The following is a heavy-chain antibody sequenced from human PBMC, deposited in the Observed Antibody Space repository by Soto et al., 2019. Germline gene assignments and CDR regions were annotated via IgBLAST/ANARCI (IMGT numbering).Heavy chain of an antibody. D-gene: IGHD3-3*01. CDR2: INPSGGST. V-gene: IGHV1-46*01. CDR3: AREIPYYDFWSGYYDLYYYYGMDV. Sequence: ASVKVSCKASGYTFTSYYMHWVRQAPGQGLEWMGIINPSGGSTSYAQKFQGRVTMTRDTSTSTVYMELSSLRSEDTAVYYCAREIPYYDFWSGYYDLYYYYGMDVWGQGTTVTVSS. CDR1: GYTFTSYY. J-gene: IGHJ6*02.